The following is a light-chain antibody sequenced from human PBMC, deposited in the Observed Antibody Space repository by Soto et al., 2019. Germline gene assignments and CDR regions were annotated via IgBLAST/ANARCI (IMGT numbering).Light chain of an antibody. CDR2: DAS. CDR3: QQYGSSPLT. V-gene: IGKV3D-20*01. J-gene: IGKJ4*01. CDR1: QSVSSSY. Sequence: ENILKQSPATLSLSPGDRATLSCGASQSVSSSYVAWYQHRPGLAPRLLIHDASSRATGIPDRFSGTKSGTDFTLTICRLEPEDFAVYYCQQYGSSPLTFGGGTKVDIK.